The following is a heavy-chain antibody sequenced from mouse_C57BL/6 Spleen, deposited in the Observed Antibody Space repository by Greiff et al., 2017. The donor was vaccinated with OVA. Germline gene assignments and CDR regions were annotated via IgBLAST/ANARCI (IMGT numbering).Heavy chain of an antibody. V-gene: IGHV1-15*01. CDR2: IDPETGGT. CDR1: GYTFTDYE. J-gene: IGHJ2*01. Sequence: VQVVESGAELVRPGASVTLSCKASGYTFTDYEMHWVKQTPVHGLEWIGAIDPETGGTAYNQKFKGKAILTADKSSSTAYMELRSLTSEDSAVYYCTRDYYGSSYYWGQGTTLTVSS. D-gene: IGHD1-1*01. CDR3: TRDYYGSSYY.